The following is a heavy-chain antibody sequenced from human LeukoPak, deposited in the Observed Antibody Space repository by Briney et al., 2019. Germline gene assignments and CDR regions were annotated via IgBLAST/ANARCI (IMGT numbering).Heavy chain of an antibody. CDR2: ISYSGST. CDR3: TRKGSQWDFLVDY. D-gene: IGHD2/OR15-2a*01. CDR1: GASISSSTYY. Sequence: SETLSLTCSVSGASISSSTYYWGWIRQPPGKGLEWIGSISYSGSTYYNPSLKSRVTISLDTSKDQFSLKLNSVTAEDTAVYYCTRKGSQWDFLVDYWGQGTRVAVSP. J-gene: IGHJ4*02. V-gene: IGHV4-39*07.